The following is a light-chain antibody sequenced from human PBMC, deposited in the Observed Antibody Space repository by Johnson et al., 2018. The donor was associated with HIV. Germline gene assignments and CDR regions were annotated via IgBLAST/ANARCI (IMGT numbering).Light chain of an antibody. CDR2: DNN. Sequence: QSVLTQPPSVSAAPGQKVTISCSGSSSNIGNNYVSWYQQLPGTAPKLLIYDNNKRPSGIPDRFSGSTSGTSAALGITGVQTGDEADYYCGTWDSSLSANVFGTGTRVTV. V-gene: IGLV1-51*01. J-gene: IGLJ1*01. CDR3: GTWDSSLSANV. CDR1: SSNIGNNY.